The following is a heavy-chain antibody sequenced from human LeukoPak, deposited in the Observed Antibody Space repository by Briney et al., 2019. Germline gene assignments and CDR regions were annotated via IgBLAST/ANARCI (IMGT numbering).Heavy chain of an antibody. CDR3: AREEATSAKYSSGWYLYFDY. D-gene: IGHD6-19*01. J-gene: IGHJ4*02. V-gene: IGHV4-4*07. CDR2: IYTSGST. CDR1: GGSISSYY. Sequence: SETLSLTCTVSGGSISSYYWSWSRQPAGKGLEWIGRIYTSGSTNYNPSLKSRVTMSVDTSKNQFSLKLSSVTAADTAVYYCAREEATSAKYSSGWYLYFDYWGQGTLVTVSS.